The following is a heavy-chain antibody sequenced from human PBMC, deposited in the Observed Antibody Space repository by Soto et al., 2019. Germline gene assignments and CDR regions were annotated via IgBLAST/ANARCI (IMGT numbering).Heavy chain of an antibody. Sequence: QVQLAQSANEVKKPGASVRVSCKAAGYTFIRYGIAWVRQAPGQGLERMGWISPYNDYTVYAQKVQGRVSMTADTATRTVYMNLRGLKSDDTAVYYCARGGYYDTSWGKLSHYGLDVWGQGTSVSVSS. J-gene: IGHJ6*02. CDR2: ISPYNDYT. CDR1: GYTFIRYG. D-gene: IGHD3-16*01. V-gene: IGHV1-18*01. CDR3: ARGGYYDTSWGKLSHYGLDV.